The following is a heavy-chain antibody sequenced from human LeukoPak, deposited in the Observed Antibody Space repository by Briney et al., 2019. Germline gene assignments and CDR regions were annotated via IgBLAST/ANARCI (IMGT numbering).Heavy chain of an antibody. J-gene: IGHJ4*02. Sequence: PGGSLRLSCAASGFTFPSYAMSWVRQAPGRGLEWIAAISGGGSHSRHADSVKGRFTISSDNSRDTLYLQMNSLRVDDTAVYYCARGSAWACHGVRCYPLDNWGQGALVTVSS. CDR3: ARGSAWACHGVRCYPLDN. CDR2: ISGGGSHS. CDR1: GFTFPSYA. V-gene: IGHV3-23*01. D-gene: IGHD2-8*01.